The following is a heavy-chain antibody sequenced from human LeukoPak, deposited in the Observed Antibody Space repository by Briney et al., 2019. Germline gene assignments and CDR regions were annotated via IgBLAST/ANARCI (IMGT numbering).Heavy chain of an antibody. CDR1: GGSISSYY. Sequence: PSETLSLTCTVSGGSISSYYWSWIRQPPGKGLEWIGYIYYSGGTNYNPSFKSRVTISVDTSKNQFSLKLSSVTAADTAVYYCARARDILALYYYFDYWGQGTLVTVSS. CDR3: ARARDILALYYYFDY. J-gene: IGHJ4*02. CDR2: IYYSGGT. D-gene: IGHD3-3*02. V-gene: IGHV4-59*01.